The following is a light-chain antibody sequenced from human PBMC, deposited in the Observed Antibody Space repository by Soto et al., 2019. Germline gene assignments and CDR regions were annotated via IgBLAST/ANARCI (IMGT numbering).Light chain of an antibody. Sequence: EIVMTQSPATLSVSPGERATLSCRASQSVSSYYLAWYQQKPGQAPRLLIYAASSRATGIPDRFSGGGSGTDFTLAISSLQPEDSATYYCLQDINYPWTFGQGTKVDIK. V-gene: IGKV3D-20*02. CDR3: LQDINYPWT. J-gene: IGKJ1*01. CDR2: AAS. CDR1: QSVSSYY.